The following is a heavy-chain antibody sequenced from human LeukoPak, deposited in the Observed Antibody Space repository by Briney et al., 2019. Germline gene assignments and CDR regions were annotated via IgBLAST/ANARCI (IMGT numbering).Heavy chain of an antibody. CDR2: TSGSGSNT. D-gene: IGHD6-19*01. CDR3: AKDGGGWYTSGWYYFDY. CDR1: GFTFNNYA. V-gene: IGHV3-23*01. Sequence: PGGSLRLSCVASGFTFNNYAMSWVRQAPGKGLEWVSSTSGSGSNTYYADSVKGRFTISRDNSKNTLCLQMNSLRAEDTAVYYCAKDGGGWYTSGWYYFDYWGQGTLVTVSS. J-gene: IGHJ4*02.